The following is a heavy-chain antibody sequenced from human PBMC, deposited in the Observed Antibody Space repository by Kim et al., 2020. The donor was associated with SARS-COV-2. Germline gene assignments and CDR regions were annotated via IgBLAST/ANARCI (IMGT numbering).Heavy chain of an antibody. D-gene: IGHD3-16*02. V-gene: IGHV3-21*01. CDR1: GFTLSQFN. CDR3: ARALGYTRVMAHDAFDM. J-gene: IGHJ3*02. CDR2: LSSTTTYI. Sequence: GSLRLSCAASGFTLSQFNMNWVRQAPGKGLEWVASLSSTTTYIHYSDSFKGRFTISRDNAKNSLYLQMLNQTAEDTAVYHCARALGYTRVMAHDAFDMWGRGTLVTVSS.